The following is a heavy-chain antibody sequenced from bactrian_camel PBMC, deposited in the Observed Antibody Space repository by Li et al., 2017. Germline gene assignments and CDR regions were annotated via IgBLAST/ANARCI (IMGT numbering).Heavy chain of an antibody. V-gene: IGHV3S54*01. CDR1: GDSATTCG. Sequence: HVQLVESGGGSVQAGGSVILYCGASGDSATTCGMGWYRQAPGKEREGVATIHRSSGGTYYAGSVKDRFTISHDRSTYTLYLQMNNLKPDDTAMYFCAARATCGRVRWDWPPREYEYVYWGQGTQVTVS. CDR2: IHRSSGGT. CDR3: AARATCGRVRWDWPPREYEYVY. J-gene: IGHJ4*01. D-gene: IGHD1*01.